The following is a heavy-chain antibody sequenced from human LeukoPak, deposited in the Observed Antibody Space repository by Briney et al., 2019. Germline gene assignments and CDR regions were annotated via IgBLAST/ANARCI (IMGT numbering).Heavy chain of an antibody. D-gene: IGHD1-26*01. J-gene: IGHJ5*02. CDR3: ARDRGIVGATTDWWWFDP. CDR1: GYTFTSYG. V-gene: IGHV1-18*01. CDR2: ISAYNGNT. Sequence: GSVKVSCKASGYTFTSYGISWVRQAPGQGLEWMGWISAYNGNTNYAQKLQGRVTMTTDTSTSTAYMELRSLRSDDTAVYYCARDRGIVGATTDWWWFDPWGQGTLVTVSS.